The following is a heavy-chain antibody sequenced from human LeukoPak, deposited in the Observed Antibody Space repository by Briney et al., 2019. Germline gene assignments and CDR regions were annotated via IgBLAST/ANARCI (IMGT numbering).Heavy chain of an antibody. CDR2: IYTGGIT. J-gene: IGHJ2*01. V-gene: IGHV4-4*07. CDR3: AGYGEYWDWYFDL. Sequence: SETLSLTCTVSGGSIRSYYWSWIRQSAEKGLEWIGRIYTGGITNYNPSLKSRVTIPIDTSKNQFSLKLNSVTAADTAVYYCAGYGEYWDWYFDLWGRGTPVTVSP. D-gene: IGHD4-17*01. CDR1: GGSIRSYY.